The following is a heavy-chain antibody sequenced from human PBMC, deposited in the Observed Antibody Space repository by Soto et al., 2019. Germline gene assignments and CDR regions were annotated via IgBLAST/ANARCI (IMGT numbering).Heavy chain of an antibody. J-gene: IGHJ4*02. D-gene: IGHD1-26*01. CDR2: IKQDGSGT. Sequence: HPGGSLRLSCAASGFTFSTYYMAWVRQAPGKGLEWVANIKQDGSGTNYVDSVKGRFTISRDESKNTLYLQINSLTSEDTAVYYCARVSRWYSISNPDIWGQGTLVTVSS. CDR1: GFTFSTYY. CDR3: ARVSRWYSISNPDI. V-gene: IGHV3-7*01.